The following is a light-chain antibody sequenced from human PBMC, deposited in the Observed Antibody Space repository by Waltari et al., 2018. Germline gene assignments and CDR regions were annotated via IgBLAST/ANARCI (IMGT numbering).Light chain of an antibody. V-gene: IGKV4-1*01. CDR3: HQYYITPLT. CDR1: QSVFYSPNNKDY. J-gene: IGKJ4*01. Sequence: DIVMTQSPDSLAVSLGERATVNCNSSQSVFYSPNNKDYLAWYQQKPGQPPKLLIYWASTRVSGVPARFSGSGSGTDFTLTISSLQAEDVAVYYCHQYYITPLTFGGGTKVEIK. CDR2: WAS.